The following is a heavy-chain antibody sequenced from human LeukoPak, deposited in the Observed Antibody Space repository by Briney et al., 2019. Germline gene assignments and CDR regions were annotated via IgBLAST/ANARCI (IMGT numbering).Heavy chain of an antibody. CDR2: IYYSGNT. V-gene: IGHV4-31*03. Sequence: SETLSLTCTVSGGSISSGGYYWSWIRQHPGKGLEWIGYIYYSGNTYYNPSLKSRFTISVDTSKNQFSLKVSSVTAADTAVYYCARTYGDYHFDIWGQGTMVIVSS. CDR3: ARTYGDYHFDI. CDR1: GGSISSGGYY. J-gene: IGHJ3*02. D-gene: IGHD4-17*01.